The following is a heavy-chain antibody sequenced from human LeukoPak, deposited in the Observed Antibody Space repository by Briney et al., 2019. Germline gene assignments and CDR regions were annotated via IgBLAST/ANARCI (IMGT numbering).Heavy chain of an antibody. Sequence: SETLSLTCSVSGGSSSSSSWNWIRQPAGQGLEWIGRISPSGSTNYNPSLKSRVTISVDTSKNQFSLKLRSVTAADTAVYYCARVPGGGTAANWGQGTMVTVSS. CDR2: ISPSGST. J-gene: IGHJ3*01. CDR1: GGSSSSSS. V-gene: IGHV4-4*07. CDR3: ARVPGGGTAAN. D-gene: IGHD1-7*01.